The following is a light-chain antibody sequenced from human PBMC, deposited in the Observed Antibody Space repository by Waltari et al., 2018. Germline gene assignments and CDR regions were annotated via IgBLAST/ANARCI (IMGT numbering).Light chain of an antibody. CDR1: NVGHKS. CDR3: QVWDFSSDHYV. Sequence: SYVLTQPPSGSVAPGETANITCEGDNVGHKSVHWYQHKPGPAPVLVIYYDIDRPSGIPAGFSGSNSGSTATLTISRVEVGDEAAYYWQVWDFSSDHYVFGSGTTVDVL. V-gene: IGLV3-21*04. J-gene: IGLJ1*01. CDR2: YDI.